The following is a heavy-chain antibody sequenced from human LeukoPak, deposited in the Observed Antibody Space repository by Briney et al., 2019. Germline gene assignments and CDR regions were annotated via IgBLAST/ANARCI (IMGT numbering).Heavy chain of an antibody. V-gene: IGHV4-30-4*01. CDR1: GGSISSGDYY. Sequence: SETLSLTCTVSGGSISSGDYYWSWIRQPPGKGLEWIGYIYNSGSTYYNPSLKSRVTISVDTSKNQFSLKLSSVTAADTAVYYCARADYKLLWFGSGWFDPWGQGTLVTVSS. D-gene: IGHD3-10*01. CDR3: ARADYKLLWFGSGWFDP. J-gene: IGHJ5*02. CDR2: IYNSGST.